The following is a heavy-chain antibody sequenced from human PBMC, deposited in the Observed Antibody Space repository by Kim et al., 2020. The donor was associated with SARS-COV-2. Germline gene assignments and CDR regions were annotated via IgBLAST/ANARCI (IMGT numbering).Heavy chain of an antibody. V-gene: IGHV4-39*01. CDR1: GGSISSSSYY. CDR3: ARHGRSMVRGVKAASGLNWFDP. D-gene: IGHD3-10*01. CDR2: IYYSGST. Sequence: SETLSLTCTVSGGSISSSSYYWGWIRQPPGKGLEWIGSIYYSGSTYYNPSLKSRVTISVDTSKNQFSLKLSSVTAADTAVYYCARHGRSMVRGVKAASGLNWFDPWGQGTRVTVSS. J-gene: IGHJ5*02.